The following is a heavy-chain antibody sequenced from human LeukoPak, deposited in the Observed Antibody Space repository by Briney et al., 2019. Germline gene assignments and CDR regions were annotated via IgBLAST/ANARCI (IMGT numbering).Heavy chain of an antibody. V-gene: IGHV1-2*02. CDR2: INPKSGGA. Sequence: GASVKVSCKASGYTFTDYYMHWMRQAPGQGLEWMGWINPKSGGANSAQKFQGRVTMTRDTSISTAYMELSRLRSDGTAMYYCARDYIAMAGTGFDYWGQGTLVTVSS. CDR1: GYTFTDYY. D-gene: IGHD6-19*01. CDR3: ARDYIAMAGTGFDY. J-gene: IGHJ4*02.